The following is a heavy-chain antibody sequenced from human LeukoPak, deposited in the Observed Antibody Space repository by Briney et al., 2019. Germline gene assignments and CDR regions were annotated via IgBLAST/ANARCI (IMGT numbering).Heavy chain of an antibody. Sequence: PGRSLRLSCAASGFTFSSYGVHWVRQAPGKGLEWVAVISYDGSDKYYTDSVKGRFTVSRDNSKNTLYLQMNSLRAEDTAVYYCAKDGGPGYSSSWYLYWGQGTLVTVSS. CDR2: ISYDGSDK. D-gene: IGHD6-13*01. V-gene: IGHV3-30*18. CDR3: AKDGGPGYSSSWYLY. CDR1: GFTFSSYG. J-gene: IGHJ4*02.